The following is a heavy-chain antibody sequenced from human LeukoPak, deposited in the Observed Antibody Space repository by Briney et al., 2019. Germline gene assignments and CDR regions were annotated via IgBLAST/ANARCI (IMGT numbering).Heavy chain of an antibody. CDR3: ARSRIGSQSDF. D-gene: IGHD1-26*01. CDR1: GYIFTGYY. J-gene: IGHJ4*02. V-gene: IGHV1-2*02. Sequence: ASVKVSCKASGYIFTGYYMHWVRQAPGQGLEWMGWINPNSGGTNFAQKFQGRVTMTRDTSISTAYMDLSRLRSDDTAVYYCARSRIGSQSDFWGQGTLVIVSS. CDR2: INPNSGGT.